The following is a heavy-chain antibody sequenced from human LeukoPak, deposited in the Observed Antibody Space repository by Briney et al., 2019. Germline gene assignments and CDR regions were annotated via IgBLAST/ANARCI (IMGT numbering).Heavy chain of an antibody. CDR3: ARGLRGFDY. Sequence: SWVRQPPGKGLEWIGEINHSGSTNYNPSLKSRVTISVDTSKNQFSLKLSSVTAADTAVYYCARGLRGFDYWGQGTLVTVSS. D-gene: IGHD5-12*01. J-gene: IGHJ4*02. CDR2: INHSGST. V-gene: IGHV4-34*01.